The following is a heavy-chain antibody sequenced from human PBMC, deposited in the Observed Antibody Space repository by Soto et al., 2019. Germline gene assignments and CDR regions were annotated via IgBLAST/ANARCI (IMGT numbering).Heavy chain of an antibody. Sequence: VQLVESGGGVVQPGRSLRLSCVASGFSFSSYGMHWVRQAPGKGLEWVAVISYDGGEKYYADSVKGRFTISRDNSKNTLDLQMNSLRGEDTAVYYCAKDTDVVGAAYKFDYWGQGTLVTVSS. J-gene: IGHJ4*02. CDR2: ISYDGGEK. D-gene: IGHD1-26*01. CDR3: AKDTDVVGAAYKFDY. CDR1: GFSFSSYG. V-gene: IGHV3-30*18.